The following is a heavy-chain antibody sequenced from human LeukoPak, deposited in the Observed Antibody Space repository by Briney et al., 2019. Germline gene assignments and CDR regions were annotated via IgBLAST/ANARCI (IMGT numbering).Heavy chain of an antibody. CDR1: GFTFSSYG. Sequence: GGSLRLSCAASGFTFSSYGMHWVRQAPGKGLEWVAFIRYDGSNKYYADSVKGRFTISRDNSKNTLYLQMNSLRAEDTAVYYCAREDRAVAGVFYVYYMDVWGKGTTVTISS. CDR3: AREDRAVAGVFYVYYMDV. J-gene: IGHJ6*03. CDR2: IRYDGSNK. V-gene: IGHV3-30*02. D-gene: IGHD6-19*01.